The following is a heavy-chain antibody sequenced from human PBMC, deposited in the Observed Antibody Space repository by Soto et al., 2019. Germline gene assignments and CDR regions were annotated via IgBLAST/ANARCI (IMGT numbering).Heavy chain of an antibody. J-gene: IGHJ4*02. CDR3: ARSMSGFSYGKSDY. CDR1: GFTFSSHS. CDR2: ITTSSSYI. V-gene: IGHV3-21*01. Sequence: GGSLRLSCVASGFTFSSHSMNWVRQAPGKGLEWVSSITTSSSYIYYADSVKGRFTISRDNAKNSLFLQMNSLRAEDTAVYYCARSMSGFSYGKSDYWGQGTLVTVSS. D-gene: IGHD5-18*01.